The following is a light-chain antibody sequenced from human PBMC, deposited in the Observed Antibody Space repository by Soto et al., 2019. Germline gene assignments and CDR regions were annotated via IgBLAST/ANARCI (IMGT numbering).Light chain of an antibody. V-gene: IGKV1-33*01. J-gene: IGKJ4*01. Sequence: DIQMTQSPSSLSASVGDRVTITCQASQDISNYLNWYQQKPGKAPKLPIYDASNLETGVPSRFSGSGSGTDFTFTISSLQPEDIATYYCQQYDNLHLTFGGGTKVEIK. CDR2: DAS. CDR1: QDISNY. CDR3: QQYDNLHLT.